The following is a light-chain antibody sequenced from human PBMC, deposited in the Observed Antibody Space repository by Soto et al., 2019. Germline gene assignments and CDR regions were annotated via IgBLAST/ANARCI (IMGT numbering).Light chain of an antibody. V-gene: IGKV3-20*01. Sequence: EIVLTQSPVTLSLSPGERATLSCRSSQSVTSTYLAWYQQKPGQAPRLLICGASNRATGIPDRFTGSGSGTDFTLTISRLEPEDFAVYYCQQYGSSPLTFGGGTKVEIK. CDR1: QSVTSTY. J-gene: IGKJ4*01. CDR2: GAS. CDR3: QQYGSSPLT.